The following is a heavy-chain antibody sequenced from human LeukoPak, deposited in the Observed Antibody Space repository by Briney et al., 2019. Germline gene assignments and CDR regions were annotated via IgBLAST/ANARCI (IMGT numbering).Heavy chain of an antibody. V-gene: IGHV3-64D*06. Sequence: GGSLRLSCSASGFTFSSYAMHWVRQAPGKGLEYVSAISSNGGSTYYADSVKGRFTISRDNSKNTLYLQMSSLRAEDTAVYYCAKGVIMITFGGVTLGDYWGQGTLVTVSS. J-gene: IGHJ4*02. CDR1: GFTFSSYA. CDR2: ISSNGGST. CDR3: AKGVIMITFGGVTLGDY. D-gene: IGHD3-16*01.